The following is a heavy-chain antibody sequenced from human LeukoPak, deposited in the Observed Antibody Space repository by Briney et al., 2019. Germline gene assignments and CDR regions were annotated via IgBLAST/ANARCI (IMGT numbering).Heavy chain of an antibody. CDR3: ASIIVGATGNWFDP. J-gene: IGHJ5*02. D-gene: IGHD1-26*01. Sequence: PSQTLSLTCTVSGGSISSYYWSWIRQPAGKGLEWIGRIYTSGSTNYNPSLKSRVTMSVDTSKNQFSLKLSSVTAADTAVYYCASIIVGATGNWFDPWGQGTLVTVSS. CDR1: GGSISSYY. V-gene: IGHV4-4*07. CDR2: IYTSGST.